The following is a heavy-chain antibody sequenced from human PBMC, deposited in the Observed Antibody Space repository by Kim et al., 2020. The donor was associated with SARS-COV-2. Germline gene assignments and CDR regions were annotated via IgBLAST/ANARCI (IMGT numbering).Heavy chain of an antibody. J-gene: IGHJ4*02. D-gene: IGHD2-8*02. CDR2: NP. CDR3: ARDSTGYFDS. Sequence: NPTSPQGLTGRFVFSLDTSVSTAYLQVSSLRAEDTAVYYCARDSTGYFDSWGQGTLVTVSS. V-gene: IGHV7-4-1*02.